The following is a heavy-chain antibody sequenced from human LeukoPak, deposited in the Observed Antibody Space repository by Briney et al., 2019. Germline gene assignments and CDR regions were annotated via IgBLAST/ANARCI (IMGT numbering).Heavy chain of an antibody. CDR1: GYTFTDYY. CDR2: VDPEDGET. Sequence: ASVKISCKVSGYTFTDYYMHWVQQAPGKGLEWMGLVDPEDGETIYAEKFQGRVTITADTSTDTAYMALSSLRSEDTAVYYCAIQVGASVYYYYMDVWGKGTTVTVSS. CDR3: AIQVGASVYYYYMDV. J-gene: IGHJ6*03. V-gene: IGHV1-69-2*01. D-gene: IGHD1-26*01.